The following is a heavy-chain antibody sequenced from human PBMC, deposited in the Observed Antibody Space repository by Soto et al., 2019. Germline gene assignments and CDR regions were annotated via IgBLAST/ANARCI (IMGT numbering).Heavy chain of an antibody. CDR1: GFTFSSYW. CDR3: ARDKADILTGYYLYYYYGMEV. J-gene: IGHJ6*04. Sequence: GWSLRLSCAASGFTFSSYWMSLVRQAPGKGLEWVANIKQDGSEKYYVDSVKGRFTISRDNAKNSLYLQMNSLRAEDTAVYYCARDKADILTGYYLYYYYGMEVWGKGTKVTVS. V-gene: IGHV3-7*01. D-gene: IGHD3-9*01. CDR2: IKQDGSEK.